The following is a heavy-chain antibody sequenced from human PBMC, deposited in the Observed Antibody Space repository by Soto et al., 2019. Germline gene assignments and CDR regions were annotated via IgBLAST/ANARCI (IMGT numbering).Heavy chain of an antibody. CDR2: INPDASRT. CDR3: ARESYYGMDV. J-gene: IGHJ6*02. Sequence: EVQLVESGGGLVQPGGSLRLSCAGTGFTFSRHWMHWVRQAPGKGLVWVSRINPDASRTTYADSVKGRFAISRDNAKNTLYLQMNSLGAEDTAVYYCARESYYGMDVWGQGTTVTVSS. V-gene: IGHV3-74*01. CDR1: GFTFSRHW.